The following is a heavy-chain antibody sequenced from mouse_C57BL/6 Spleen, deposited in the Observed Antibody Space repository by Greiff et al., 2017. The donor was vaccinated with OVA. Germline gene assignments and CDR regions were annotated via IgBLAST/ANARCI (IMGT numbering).Heavy chain of an antibody. Sequence: QVQLQQPGAELVRPGSSVKLSCKASGYTFTSYWMDWVKQRPGQGLEWIGNIYPSDSETHYNQKFKDKATLTVDKSSSTAYMQLSSLTSEDSAVYYCGRLYGNYYFDYWGQGTTLTVSS. J-gene: IGHJ2*01. CDR2: IYPSDSET. CDR1: GYTFTSYW. D-gene: IGHD2-1*01. V-gene: IGHV1-61*01. CDR3: GRLYGNYYFDY.